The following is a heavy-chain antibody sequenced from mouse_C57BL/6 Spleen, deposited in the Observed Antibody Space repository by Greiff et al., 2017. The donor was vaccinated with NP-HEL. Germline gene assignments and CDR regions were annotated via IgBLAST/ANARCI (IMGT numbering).Heavy chain of an antibody. CDR3: VIYYSGSGGYFDY. CDR1: GYTFTTYP. J-gene: IGHJ2*01. Sequence: QVQLKQSGAELVKPGASVKMSCKASGYTFTTYPIEWMKQNHGKSLEWIGNFHPYNDDTKYNEKFKGKATLTVEKSSSTVYLELSRLTSDDSAVYYCVIYYSGSGGYFDYWGQGTTLTVSS. D-gene: IGHD1-1*01. CDR2: FHPYNDDT. V-gene: IGHV1-47*01.